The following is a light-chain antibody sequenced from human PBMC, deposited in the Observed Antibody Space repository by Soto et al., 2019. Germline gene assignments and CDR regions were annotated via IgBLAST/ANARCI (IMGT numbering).Light chain of an antibody. Sequence: QSALTQPASVSGSPGRSITITCTGTSSDIGGYDYVSWYQQHPGKAPRLIIYEVSNRPSGISYRFSGSKSGNTASLTISGLQAEDEAHYHCCSYTNSNTRVFGGGTQLTVL. V-gene: IGLV2-14*01. CDR1: SSDIGGYDY. J-gene: IGLJ3*02. CDR3: CSYTNSNTRV. CDR2: EVS.